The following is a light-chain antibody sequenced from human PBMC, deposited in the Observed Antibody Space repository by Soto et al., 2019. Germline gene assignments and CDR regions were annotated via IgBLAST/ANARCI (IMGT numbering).Light chain of an antibody. CDR3: QQYDNVPLT. CDR2: DAS. J-gene: IGKJ4*01. CDR1: HHISNS. V-gene: IGKV1-33*01. Sequence: DIQMTQSPSSVSASVADRVTITCQASHHISNSLNWYQQKPGKAPKLLIYDASNLEIGVPSRFSGSGSGTDFTFTISSLQPEDIATYYCQQYDNVPLTFGGGTKVEIK.